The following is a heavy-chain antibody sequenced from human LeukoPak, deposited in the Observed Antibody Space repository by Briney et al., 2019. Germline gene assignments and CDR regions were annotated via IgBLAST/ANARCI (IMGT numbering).Heavy chain of an antibody. CDR2: INPNSGGK. D-gene: IGHD6-19*01. CDR3: ARRIAVAGTYYFDY. CDR1: GYTFTGYY. Sequence: GASVKVSCKASGYTFTGYYMHWARQAPGQGREWMGCINPNSGGKNNAQRLHGRVTMNRDTPISTPYVELSGLSSDYTAVYYCARRIAVAGTYYFDYWGKGTLVTVSS. J-gene: IGHJ4*02. V-gene: IGHV1-2*02.